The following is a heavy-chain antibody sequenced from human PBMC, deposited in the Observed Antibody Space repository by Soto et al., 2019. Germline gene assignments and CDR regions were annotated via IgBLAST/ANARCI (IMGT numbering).Heavy chain of an antibody. Sequence: NPSDTLALTYTVSFDSISGFYCGWIRKSAGEGLGGIGRIYATGTTDYNPSLKSRVMMSVDTSKKQFSLKLRSVTAADTAVYYCARGVPAAIAQDKNYYYYYGMDVWGQGTPFTVSS. V-gene: IGHV4-4*07. CDR1: FDSISGFY. CDR3: ARGVPAAIAQDKNYYYYYGMDV. CDR2: IYATGTT. D-gene: IGHD2-2*02. J-gene: IGHJ6*02.